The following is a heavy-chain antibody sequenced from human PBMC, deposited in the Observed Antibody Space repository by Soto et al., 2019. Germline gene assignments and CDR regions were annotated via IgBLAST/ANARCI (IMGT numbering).Heavy chain of an antibody. CDR2: INSDGSST. CDR3: ARDPIVAGRSYYYYMDV. CDR1: GLTFSSYW. J-gene: IGHJ6*03. V-gene: IGHV3-74*01. Sequence: GSLRLSCAASGLTFSSYWMHWVRQAPGKGLVWVSRINSDGSSTSYADSVKGRFTISRDNAKNTLYLQMNSLRAEDTAVYYCARDPIVAGRSYYYYMDVWGKGTTVTVSS. D-gene: IGHD6-19*01.